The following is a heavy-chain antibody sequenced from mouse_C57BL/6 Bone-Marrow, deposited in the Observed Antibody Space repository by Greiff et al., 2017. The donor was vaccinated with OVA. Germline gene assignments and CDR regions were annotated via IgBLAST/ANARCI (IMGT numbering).Heavy chain of an antibody. V-gene: IGHV3-6*01. Sequence: VQLKESGPGLVKPSQSLSLTCSVPGYSITSGYYWTWIRQFPGNILDWMGYISYDGSNNYNHSLKNRISITRETAKNQFFMKVNSVTTEDTSTDYYERDNDRNFDVWGTGTTVTVSS. CDR2: ISYDGSN. D-gene: IGHD2-12*01. CDR3: ERDNDRNFDV. CDR1: GYSITSGYY. J-gene: IGHJ1*03.